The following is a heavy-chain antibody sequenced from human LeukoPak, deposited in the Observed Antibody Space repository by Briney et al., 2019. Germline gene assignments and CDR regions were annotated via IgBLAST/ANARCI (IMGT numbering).Heavy chain of an antibody. J-gene: IGHJ6*03. Sequence: PSETLSLTCTVSGGSISSSSYYWGWIRQPPGKGLEWIGSIYYSGSTYYNLSLKSRVTISVDTSKNQFSLKLSSVTAADTAVYYCAKSQTPAWIQLWNLYYYYYYMDVWGKGTTVTVSS. CDR1: GGSISSSSYY. V-gene: IGHV4-39*01. D-gene: IGHD5-18*01. CDR2: IYYSGST. CDR3: AKSQTPAWIQLWNLYYYYYYMDV.